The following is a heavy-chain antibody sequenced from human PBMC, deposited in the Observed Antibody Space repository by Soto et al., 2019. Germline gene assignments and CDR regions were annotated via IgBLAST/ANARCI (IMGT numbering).Heavy chain of an antibody. CDR2: FDPEDGET. J-gene: IGHJ1*01. CDR1: GYTLTELS. CDR3: ATDQVSYGDYHKYFQH. Sequence: GASVKVSCKVSGYTLTELSMHWVRQAPGKGLEWMGGFDPEDGETIYAQKFQGRVTMTEDTSTDTAYMELSSLRSEDTAVYYCATDQVSYGDYHKYFQHWGQGTLVTVSS. D-gene: IGHD4-17*01. V-gene: IGHV1-24*01.